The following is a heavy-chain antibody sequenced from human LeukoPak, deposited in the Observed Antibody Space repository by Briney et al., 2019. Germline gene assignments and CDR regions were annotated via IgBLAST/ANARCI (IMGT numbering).Heavy chain of an antibody. CDR1: GFPFNTFW. V-gene: IGHV3-7*01. D-gene: IGHD3-9*01. J-gene: IGHJ4*02. CDR2: IKEDGGEK. Sequence: GGSLRLSCAASGFPFNTFWMSWVRQAPGKGLEWVANIKEDGGEKYYVDSVKGRFTISRDNAKNSMYLQMNSLRAEDTAVYYCARDEIYYDILTGYRHFDYWGQGTLVTVFS. CDR3: ARDEIYYDILTGYRHFDY.